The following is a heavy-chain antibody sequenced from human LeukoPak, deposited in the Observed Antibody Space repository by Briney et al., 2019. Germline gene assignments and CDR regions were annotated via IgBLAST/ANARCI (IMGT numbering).Heavy chain of an antibody. CDR2: IYYSGST. CDR1: GGSISSSSYY. J-gene: IGHJ4*02. D-gene: IGHD2-15*01. V-gene: IGHV4-39*01. CDR3: ARLRRLFCSGGSCYSGWDFDY. Sequence: SETLSLTCTVSGGSISSSSYYWGWIRQPPGKGLEWIGSIYYSGSTYYNPSLKSRVTISVDTSKNQFSLKLSSVTAADTAVYYCARLRRLFCSGGSCYSGWDFDYWGQGALVTVSS.